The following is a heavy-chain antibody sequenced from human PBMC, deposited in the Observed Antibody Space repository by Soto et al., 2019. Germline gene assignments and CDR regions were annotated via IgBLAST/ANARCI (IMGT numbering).Heavy chain of an antibody. CDR2: TRNKANSYTT. CDR1: GFTFSDHY. D-gene: IGHD3-22*01. V-gene: IGHV3-72*01. Sequence: GGSLRLSCAASGFTFSDHYMDWVRQAPGKGLEWVGRTRNKANSYTTEYAASVKGRFTISRDDSKNSLYLQMNSLKTEDTAVYYCARGSGWLPPYYYYGMDVWGQGTTVTVSS. J-gene: IGHJ6*02. CDR3: ARGSGWLPPYYYYGMDV.